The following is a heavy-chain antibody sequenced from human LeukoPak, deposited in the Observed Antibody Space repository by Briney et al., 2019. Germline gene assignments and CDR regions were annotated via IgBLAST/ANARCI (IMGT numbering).Heavy chain of an antibody. CDR1: GYTFTGYY. D-gene: IGHD3-22*01. V-gene: IGHV1-2*02. Sequence: GASVKVSCKASGYTFTGYYMHWVRQAPGQGLEWMGWINPNSGGTNYAQKFQGRVTMTRDTSISTAYMELSRLRSDDTAVYYCARDYDSSGSYVFFDYWGQGTLVTVSS. J-gene: IGHJ4*02. CDR3: ARDYDSSGSYVFFDY. CDR2: INPNSGGT.